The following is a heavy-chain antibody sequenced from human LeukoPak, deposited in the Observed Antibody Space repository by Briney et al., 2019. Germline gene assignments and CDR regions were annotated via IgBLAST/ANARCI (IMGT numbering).Heavy chain of an antibody. D-gene: IGHD3-10*01. CDR2: IIPIFGTA. J-gene: IGHJ3*02. CDR1: GGTFSSYA. Sequence: ASVKVSCKASGGTFSSYAISWVRQAPGQGLEWMGGIIPIFGTANYAQKFQGRVTITADKSTSTAYMELSSLRSEDTAVYYCAILWFGERNTGVAFDIWGQGTMVTVSS. CDR3: AILWFGERNTGVAFDI. V-gene: IGHV1-69*06.